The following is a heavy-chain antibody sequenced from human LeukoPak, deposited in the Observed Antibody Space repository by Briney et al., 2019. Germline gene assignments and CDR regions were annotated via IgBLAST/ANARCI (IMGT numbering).Heavy chain of an antibody. D-gene: IGHD2-15*01. Sequence: GGSLRLSCAASGFIFSSYGMHWVRQAPGKGLEGVAFIRYDGSDKYYADSVKGRFTISRDNSKNTLYLQMNSLRVEDTAVYYCAKVVDNLDYWGQGTLVTVSS. CDR3: AKVVDNLDY. J-gene: IGHJ4*02. V-gene: IGHV3-30*02. CDR1: GFIFSSYG. CDR2: IRYDGSDK.